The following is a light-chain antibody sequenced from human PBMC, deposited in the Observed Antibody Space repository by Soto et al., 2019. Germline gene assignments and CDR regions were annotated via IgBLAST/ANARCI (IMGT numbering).Light chain of an antibody. CDR2: RNN. Sequence: QSVLTQPPSASGTPGRRVTSSCSGSSSNIGSNYVYWYQQLPGTAPKLLIYRNNQRPSGVPDRFSGSKSGTSASLAISGLRSEDEANYYCAAWDDSLSGVVFGGGTKLTVL. J-gene: IGLJ3*02. V-gene: IGLV1-47*01. CDR1: SSNIGSNY. CDR3: AAWDDSLSGVV.